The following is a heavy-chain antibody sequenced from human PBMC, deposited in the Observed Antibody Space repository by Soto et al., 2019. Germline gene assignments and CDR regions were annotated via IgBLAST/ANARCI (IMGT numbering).Heavy chain of an antibody. CDR3: ARDRAYDFWSGYLPYYYGMDV. CDR2: ISYDGSNK. D-gene: IGHD3-3*01. J-gene: IGHJ6*02. CDR1: GFTFSSYA. Sequence: GGSLSLSCAASGFTFSSYAMHWVRQAPGKGLEWVAVISYDGSNKYYADSVKGRFTISRDNSKNTLYLEMNSLRAEDTAVYYCARDRAYDFWSGYLPYYYGMDVWGQGTTVTVSS. V-gene: IGHV3-30-3*01.